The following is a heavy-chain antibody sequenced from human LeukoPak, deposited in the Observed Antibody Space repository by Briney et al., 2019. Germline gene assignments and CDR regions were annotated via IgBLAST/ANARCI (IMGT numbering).Heavy chain of an antibody. J-gene: IGHJ2*01. V-gene: IGHV4-39*01. CDR2: IYYSGIT. CDR3: VRPTRGSNSFETSGYSGYFDL. Sequence: PSETLSLTCIVSGGSISSSRYSWGWIRQLPGKGLEWIGSIYYSGITYYNPSLKSRVTISVDTSKNQFSLKLNSVTAADTAVYYCVRPTRGSNSFETSGYSGYFDLWGRGTLVTVSS. D-gene: IGHD3-22*01. CDR1: GGSISSSRYS.